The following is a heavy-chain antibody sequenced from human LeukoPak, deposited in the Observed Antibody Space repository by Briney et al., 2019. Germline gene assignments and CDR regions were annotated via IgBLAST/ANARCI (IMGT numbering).Heavy chain of an antibody. Sequence: GGSLRLSCAASGFTFSSYSMNWVRQAPGKGLEWVSSISSSSSYIYYAGSVKGRFTISRDNAKNSLYLQMNSLRAEDTAVYYCARDLPTARGAFDIWGQGTMVTVSS. V-gene: IGHV3-21*01. J-gene: IGHJ3*02. CDR1: GFTFSSYS. CDR2: ISSSSSYI. CDR3: ARDLPTARGAFDI.